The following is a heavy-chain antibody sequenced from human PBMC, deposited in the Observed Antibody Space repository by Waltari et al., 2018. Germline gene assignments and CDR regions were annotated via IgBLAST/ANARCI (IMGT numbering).Heavy chain of an antibody. CDR1: GYTLTELS. V-gene: IGHV1-24*01. J-gene: IGHJ6*02. CDR2: FDPEDGET. D-gene: IGHD3-10*01. Sequence: QVQLVQSGAEVKKPGASVKVSCKVSGYTLTELSMHWVRQAPGKGLEWMGGFDPEDGETIYAQKFQGRVTMTEDTSTDTAYMELSSLRSEDTAVYYCATGNYYGSGIKRDYYYYYGMDVWGQGTTVTVSS. CDR3: ATGNYYGSGIKRDYYYYYGMDV.